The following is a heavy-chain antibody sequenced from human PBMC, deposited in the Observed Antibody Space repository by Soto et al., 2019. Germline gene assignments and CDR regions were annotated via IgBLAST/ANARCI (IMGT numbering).Heavy chain of an antibody. J-gene: IGHJ4*02. D-gene: IGHD2-21*02. CDR3: ARAGYCGPGCYYYFDY. CDR1: GFTFGSYW. V-gene: IGHV3-7*01. Sequence: PRGSLRLSCAVSGFTFGSYWMNWVRLIPGKGLEWVAYIKPDGSATYYVDSVKGRFTISRDNAKNSLYLQMNSLRVEDTSVYYCARAGYCGPGCYYYFDYWGQGTLVTVSS. CDR2: IKPDGSAT.